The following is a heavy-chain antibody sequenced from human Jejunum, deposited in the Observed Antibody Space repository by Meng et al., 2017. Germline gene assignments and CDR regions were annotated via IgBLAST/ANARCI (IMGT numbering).Heavy chain of an antibody. CDR1: VSTFRNCE. CDR3: ASRPTAETPYDY. J-gene: IGHJ4*02. CDR2: TSTTGSTI. D-gene: IGHD4-23*01. V-gene: IGHV3-48*03. Sequence: GESLKISCAASVSTFRNCEMNWVRQPPGKGLEWVAYTSTTGSTIFYADSVKGRFTISRDNAKDSLYLEMSSLRVEDTALYYCASRPTAETPYDYWGQGTLVTVSS.